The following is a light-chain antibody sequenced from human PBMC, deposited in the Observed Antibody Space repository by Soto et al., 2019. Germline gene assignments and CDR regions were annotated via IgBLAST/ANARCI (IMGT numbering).Light chain of an antibody. V-gene: IGKV3-20*01. CDR1: QSVTSNY. CDR3: QQYDTSPPLT. J-gene: IGKJ4*01. Sequence: EIVLTQSPGTLPLSPGDRATLSCRASQSVTSNYLAWYQQKPGQAPRLLLYGASRRAIGIPDRFSGSGSGTDFTLTISRLEPEDFAVYYCQQYDTSPPLTFGGGTKVEIK. CDR2: GAS.